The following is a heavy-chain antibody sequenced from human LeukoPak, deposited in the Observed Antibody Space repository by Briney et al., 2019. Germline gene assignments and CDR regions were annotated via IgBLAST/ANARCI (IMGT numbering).Heavy chain of an antibody. CDR1: GFTFSGSA. D-gene: IGHD4-17*01. V-gene: IGHV3-73*01. CDR3: TRTVFGDYAY. J-gene: IGHJ4*02. CDR2: IRSKANSYAT. Sequence: GGYLRLSCAASGFTFSGSAMHWVRQASGKGLEWVGRIRSKANSYATAYAASVKGRFTISRDDSKNTAYLQMNSLNTEDTAVYYCTRTVFGDYAYWGQGTLVTVSS.